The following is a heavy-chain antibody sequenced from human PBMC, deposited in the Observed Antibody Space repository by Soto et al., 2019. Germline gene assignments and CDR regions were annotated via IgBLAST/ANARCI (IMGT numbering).Heavy chain of an antibody. J-gene: IGHJ5*02. CDR2: IIPIFGTA. CDR3: ARXIRDIVVVPAAIGWFDP. CDR1: GGTFSSYA. V-gene: IGHV1-69*13. D-gene: IGHD2-2*02. Sequence: GASVKVSCKASGGTFSSYAISWVRQAPGQGLEWMGGIIPIFGTANYAQKFQGRVTITADESTSTAYMELSSLRSEDTAVYYCARXIRDIVVVPAAIGWFDPWGQGTLVTVSS.